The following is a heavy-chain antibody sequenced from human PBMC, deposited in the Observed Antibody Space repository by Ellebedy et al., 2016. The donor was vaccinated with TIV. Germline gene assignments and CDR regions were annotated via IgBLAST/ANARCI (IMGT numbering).Heavy chain of an antibody. CDR3: ARVARNYYGSGRGYYYYYGMDV. CDR2: IYYRGST. CDR1: GGSISSYY. D-gene: IGHD3-10*01. J-gene: IGHJ6*02. Sequence: GSLRLSXTVSGGSISSYYWSWIRQPPGKGLEWIGYIYYRGSTNYNPSLKSRVTISVDTSKNQFSLKLSSVTAADTAVYYCARVARNYYGSGRGYYYYYGMDVWGQGTTVTVSS. V-gene: IGHV4-59*01.